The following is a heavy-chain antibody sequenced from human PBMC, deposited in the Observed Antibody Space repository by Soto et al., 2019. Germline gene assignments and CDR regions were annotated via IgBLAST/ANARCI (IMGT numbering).Heavy chain of an antibody. CDR1: GDSVSSNXAA. CDR3: ARRARGGFDY. D-gene: IGHD3-16*01. Sequence: KQSPTLSLTCAISGDSVSSNXAAWNWXRQSPSRGLEWRGRTYYRSKWYNDYAVSVKSRITIKPDTSKNQFSLQLNSVTPEDTAVYYCARRARGGFDYWGQGTLVTVSS. J-gene: IGHJ4*02. CDR2: TYYRSKWYN. V-gene: IGHV6-1*01.